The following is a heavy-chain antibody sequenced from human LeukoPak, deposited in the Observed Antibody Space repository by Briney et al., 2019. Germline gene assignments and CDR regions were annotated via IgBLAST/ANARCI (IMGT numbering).Heavy chain of an antibody. J-gene: IGHJ4*02. Sequence: GGSLRLSCAASGFTVSSNYMSWVRQAPGKGLEWVSVIYSGGSTYYADSVKGRFTISRDNSKNTLYLQMNSLRAEDTAVYYCARWFGESHFDYWGQGTLVTVSS. V-gene: IGHV3-66*01. CDR2: IYSGGST. D-gene: IGHD3-10*01. CDR1: GFTVSSNY. CDR3: ARWFGESHFDY.